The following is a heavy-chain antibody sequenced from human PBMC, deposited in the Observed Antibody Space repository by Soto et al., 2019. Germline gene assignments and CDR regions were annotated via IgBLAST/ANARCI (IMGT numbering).Heavy chain of an antibody. CDR3: ARDRGIVVAGTKFLVDYYYYGMDV. Sequence: GASVKVSCKASGYTFTGYYMHWVRQAPGQGLEWMGWINPNSGGTNYAQKFQGWVTMTRDTSISTAYMELSRLRSDDTAVYYCARDRGIVVAGTKFLVDYYYYGMDVWGQGTTVTVSS. CDR1: GYTFTGYY. J-gene: IGHJ6*02. D-gene: IGHD6-19*01. CDR2: INPNSGGT. V-gene: IGHV1-2*04.